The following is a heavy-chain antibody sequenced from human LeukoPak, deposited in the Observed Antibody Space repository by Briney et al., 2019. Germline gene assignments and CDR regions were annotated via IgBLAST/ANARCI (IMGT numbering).Heavy chain of an antibody. CDR3: AKDQRWESPHYLDS. D-gene: IGHD1-26*01. CDR1: GFTFSSYG. CDR2: ISYDGSNK. V-gene: IGHV3-30*18. Sequence: QTGGSLRLSCAASGFTFSSYGMHWVRQAPGKGLEWVAVISYDGSNKYYADSVRGRFTISRNNSKNTLYVQMNSLRDEDTALYYCAKDQRWESPHYLDSWGQGTLVTVSS. J-gene: IGHJ4*02.